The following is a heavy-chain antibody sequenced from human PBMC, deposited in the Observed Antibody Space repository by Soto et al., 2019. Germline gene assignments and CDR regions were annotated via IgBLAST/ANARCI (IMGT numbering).Heavy chain of an antibody. J-gene: IGHJ4*02. CDR2: IRSKANSYAT. CDR1: GFTFSGSA. D-gene: IGHD3-22*01. CDR3: TRLSHSSGPFDY. Sequence: EVQLVESGRGLVQPGGSLKLSCAASGFTFSGSAMHWVRQASGKGLEWVGRIRSKANSYATAYAASVKGRFTISRDDSKNTAYLQMNSLKTEDTAVYYCTRLSHSSGPFDYWGQGTLVTVSS. V-gene: IGHV3-73*02.